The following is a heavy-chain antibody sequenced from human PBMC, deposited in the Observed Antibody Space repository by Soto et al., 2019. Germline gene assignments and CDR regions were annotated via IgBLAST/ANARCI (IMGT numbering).Heavy chain of an antibody. Sequence: QVQLQESGPGLVKPSQTLSLTCTVSGGSISSGAYYWSWIRQHPGKGLEWIGYIYYSGRTYYNPSLKSRVTRSVDTSKSQFSLKPSSVTAADTAVYYCARVRYYDSSGYYYVDYWGQGTLVTVSS. CDR1: GGSISSGAYY. D-gene: IGHD3-22*01. V-gene: IGHV4-31*03. CDR2: IYYSGRT. CDR3: ARVRYYDSSGYYYVDY. J-gene: IGHJ4*02.